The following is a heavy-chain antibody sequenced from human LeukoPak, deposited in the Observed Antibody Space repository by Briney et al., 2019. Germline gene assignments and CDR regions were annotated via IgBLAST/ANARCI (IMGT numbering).Heavy chain of an antibody. Sequence: PSETLSLTCTVSGGSISSYYWSWIRQPPGKGLEWIGYIYYSGSTNYNPSLKSRVTISVDTSKNQFSLKLSSVTAADTAVYYCATRYSSGWIDAFDIWGQGTMATVSS. CDR2: IYYSGST. V-gene: IGHV4-59*01. CDR1: GGSISSYY. J-gene: IGHJ3*02. CDR3: ATRYSSGWIDAFDI. D-gene: IGHD6-19*01.